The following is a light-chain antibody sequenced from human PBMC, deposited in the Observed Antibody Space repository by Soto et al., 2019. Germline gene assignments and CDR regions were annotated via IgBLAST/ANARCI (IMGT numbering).Light chain of an antibody. V-gene: IGKV1-5*03. Sequence: DIQMTQSPSTLSASVGDRVTITCRASQSISSWLAWYQQKPGKAPKLLIYKASSLESGVPSRFSGSGSVTEFPLTISSLQPDDFAPYYCQQYNSYSPWTFGQGTKVEIK. CDR3: QQYNSYSPWT. J-gene: IGKJ1*01. CDR1: QSISSW. CDR2: KAS.